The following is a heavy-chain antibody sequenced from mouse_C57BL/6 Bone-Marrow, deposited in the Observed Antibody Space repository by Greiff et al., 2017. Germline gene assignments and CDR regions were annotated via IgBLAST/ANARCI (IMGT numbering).Heavy chain of an antibody. J-gene: IGHJ4*01. Sequence: QVQLQQSGAELARPGASVKMSCKASGYTFTSYTMPWVKQRPGQGPEWIGYINPSSGYTKYTQKFKDQVTLSADKSSSTAYMQLSSLTSEDSAVYYCAKLGHAMDYWGQGTSVTVSS. CDR2: INPSSGYT. V-gene: IGHV1-4*01. CDR3: AKLGHAMDY. D-gene: IGHD4-1*01. CDR1: GYTFTSYT.